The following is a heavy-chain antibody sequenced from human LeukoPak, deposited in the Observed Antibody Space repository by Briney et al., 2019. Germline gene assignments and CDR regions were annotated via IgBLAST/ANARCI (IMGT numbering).Heavy chain of an antibody. CDR2: IYPSGGT. V-gene: IGHV4-4*07. CDR3: AREYGDLDY. J-gene: IGHJ4*02. D-gene: IGHD4-17*01. Sequence: SETLSLTCIVSGGSISVFYWSWIRQPAGKGLEWIGRIYPSGGTNYNPSLKSRVTMSTDASKNQFSLKLRSVTAADTAVYYCAREYGDLDYWGQGTLVTVSS. CDR1: GGSISVFY.